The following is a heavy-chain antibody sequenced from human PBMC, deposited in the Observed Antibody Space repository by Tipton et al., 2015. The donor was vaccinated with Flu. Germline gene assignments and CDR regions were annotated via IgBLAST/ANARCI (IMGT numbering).Heavy chain of an antibody. D-gene: IGHD3-16*01. CDR3: ARGSTGGSVFGY. CDR2: INNDGTTT. CDR1: GFTFDDYG. V-gene: IGHV3-74*01. J-gene: IGHJ4*02. Sequence: GSLRLSCAASGFTFDDYGMTWVRQAPGKGLVWVSHINNDGTTTTYADSVKGRFSISRDNAENTLFLQMNSLRAEDTAVYYCARGSTGGSVFGYWGQGTLVTVSS.